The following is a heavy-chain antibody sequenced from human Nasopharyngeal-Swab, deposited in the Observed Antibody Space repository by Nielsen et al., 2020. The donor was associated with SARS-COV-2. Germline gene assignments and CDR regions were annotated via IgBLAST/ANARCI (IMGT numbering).Heavy chain of an antibody. D-gene: IGHD4-17*01. V-gene: IGHV3-11*01. CDR2: ISSSGSTI. J-gene: IGHJ3*02. CDR1: GFTFSDYY. CDR3: AKVTTRSHPNI. Sequence: GGSLRLSCAASGFTFSDYYMSWIRQAPGKGLERVSYISSSGSTIYYADSVKGRFTISRDNAKNSLYLQMNSLRAEDTAVYYCAKVTTRSHPNIWGQGTMVTVSS.